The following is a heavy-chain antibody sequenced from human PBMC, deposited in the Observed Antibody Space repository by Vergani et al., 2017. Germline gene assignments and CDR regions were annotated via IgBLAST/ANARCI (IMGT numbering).Heavy chain of an antibody. V-gene: IGHV4-59*12. Sequence: QVQLQESVPGLVKPSETLSLTCTVSGGSISSYYWSWIRQPPGKGLEWIGYIYYSGSTNYNPSLKSRVTMSVDTSKNHFSRKLGSVTAADTAVYYCARDRRVTQDYYYYMDVWGKGTTVTVSS. D-gene: IGHD4-23*01. CDR3: ARDRRVTQDYYYYMDV. CDR1: GGSISSYY. J-gene: IGHJ6*03. CDR2: IYYSGST.